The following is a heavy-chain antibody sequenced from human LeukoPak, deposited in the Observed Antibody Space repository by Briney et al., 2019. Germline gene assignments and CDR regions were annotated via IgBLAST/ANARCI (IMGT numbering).Heavy chain of an antibody. CDR3: ARGYSYGYRIDY. V-gene: IGHV3-74*01. CDR1: GFTFSNYW. CDR2: INSDGSNT. Sequence: TGGSLRLYCATSGFTFSNYWMHWVRQAPGKGLVWVSRINSDGSNTSYADSVKGRFTISRDNAKRTLYLQMNSLRAEDTAVYYCARGYSYGYRIDYWGQGTLVTVSS. J-gene: IGHJ4*02. D-gene: IGHD5-18*01.